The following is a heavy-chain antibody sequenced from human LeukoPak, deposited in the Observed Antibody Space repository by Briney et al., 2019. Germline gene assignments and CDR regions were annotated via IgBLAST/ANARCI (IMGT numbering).Heavy chain of an antibody. J-gene: IGHJ4*02. Sequence: GGSLRRSCAASGFTFSSYWMHWVRQAPGKGLVWVSRINSDGSSTSYADSVKGRFTISRDNAKNTLYLQMNSLRAEDTAVYYCAREHSSSWAFDYWGQGTLVTVSS. D-gene: IGHD6-13*01. V-gene: IGHV3-74*01. CDR1: GFTFSSYW. CDR3: AREHSSSWAFDY. CDR2: INSDGSST.